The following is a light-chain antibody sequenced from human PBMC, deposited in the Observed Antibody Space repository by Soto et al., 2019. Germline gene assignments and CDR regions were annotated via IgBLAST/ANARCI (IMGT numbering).Light chain of an antibody. J-gene: IGKJ5*01. CDR3: QHRIDWRPAVT. Sequence: IVLTQSPATLSLSPGVRATLSGRASQSVSKFLAWYPQKPGHAPRLLICDPSNRATGIPARFSGSGSGTDFALTISSLETEDFAVYYCQHRIDWRPAVTFGQGTRLEI. CDR2: DPS. V-gene: IGKV3-11*01. CDR1: QSVSKF.